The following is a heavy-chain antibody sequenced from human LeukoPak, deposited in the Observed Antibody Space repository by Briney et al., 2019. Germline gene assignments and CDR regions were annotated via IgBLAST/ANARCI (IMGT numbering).Heavy chain of an antibody. J-gene: IGHJ5*02. D-gene: IGHD5-18*01. V-gene: IGHV4-39*01. Sequence: SETLSLTCTVSGGSISSSSYYWGWIRQPPGKGLEWIGSVYYSGSTYYNPSLKSRVTISVDTSKNQFSLKLSSVTAADTAVYYCARQSWDAWRVGQLWLGGDRFDPWGQGTLVTVSS. CDR1: GGSISSSSYY. CDR2: VYYSGST. CDR3: ARQSWDAWRVGQLWLGGDRFDP.